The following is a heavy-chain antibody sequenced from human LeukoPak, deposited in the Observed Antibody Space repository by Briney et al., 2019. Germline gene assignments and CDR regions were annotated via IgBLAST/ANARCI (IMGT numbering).Heavy chain of an antibody. CDR2: FDPERGET. Sequence: ASVKVSCKVSGHSLTKFSMEWVRQAPGKGLEWMGGFDPERGETIHPQKFQGRFTMTEDTSTDTAYMELNSLTSEDTAVYYCATGSIVYDFWGQGTLVTVSS. J-gene: IGHJ4*02. V-gene: IGHV1-24*01. D-gene: IGHD1-26*01. CDR3: ATGSIVYDF. CDR1: GHSLTKFS.